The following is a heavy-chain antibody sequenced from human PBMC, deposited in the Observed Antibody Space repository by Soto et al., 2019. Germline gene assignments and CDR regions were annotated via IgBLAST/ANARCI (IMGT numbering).Heavy chain of an antibody. CDR2: FSSDGYT. J-gene: IGHJ4*02. CDR1: GFAFSSSA. CDR3: GIDQWELRL. V-gene: IGHV3-23*01. Sequence: QPGGSLRLSCVASGFAFSSSAMSWVRQAPGKGLEWVSSFSSDGYTDYPDSLKGRFAISGDNSRNAVFLQMNSLRAEDTAVYYCGIDQWELRLCGQGTLVTVSS. D-gene: IGHD1-26*01.